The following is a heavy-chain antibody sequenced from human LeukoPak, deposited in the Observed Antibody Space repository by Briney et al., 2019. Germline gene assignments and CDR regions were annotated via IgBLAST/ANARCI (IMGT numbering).Heavy chain of an antibody. J-gene: IGHJ5*02. CDR1: GFTFNDYY. CDR3: ATDGAGFDT. V-gene: IGHV3-11*01. CDR2: INIGGTNT. Sequence: GGSLRLSCAASGFTFNDYYMIWIRQAPGKGLEWLSYINIGGTNTHYADSVKGRFTISRDNAKKSLYLEVNNLRAEDTAVYYCATDGAGFDTWGQGVLVTVSS.